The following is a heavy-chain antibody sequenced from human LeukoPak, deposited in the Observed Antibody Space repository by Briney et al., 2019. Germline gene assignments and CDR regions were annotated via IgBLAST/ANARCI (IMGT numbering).Heavy chain of an antibody. Sequence: ASVKVSCKASGYTFTSYDINWVRQATGQGLEWMGWMNPNSGGTNYAQKFQGRVTMTRDTSISTAYMELSRLRSDDTAVYYCARETGSIWFGELWGQGTLVTVSS. CDR2: MNPNSGGT. CDR1: GYTFTSYD. V-gene: IGHV1-2*02. CDR3: ARETGSIWFGEL. J-gene: IGHJ4*02. D-gene: IGHD3-10*01.